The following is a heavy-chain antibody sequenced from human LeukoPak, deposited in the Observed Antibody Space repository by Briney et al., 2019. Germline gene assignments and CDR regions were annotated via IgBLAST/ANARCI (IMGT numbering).Heavy chain of an antibody. CDR1: GFTFSSYG. CDR2: ISYDGSNK. D-gene: IGHD5-24*01. J-gene: IGHJ4*02. V-gene: IGHV3-30*18. Sequence: GGSLRLSCAASGFTFSSYGMHWVRQAPGKGLEWVAVISYDGSNKYYADSVKGRFTISRDNSKNTLFLQIDNLRVDDTAVYYCAKGRGKDGQNLFDYWGQGTLITVSS. CDR3: AKGRGKDGQNLFDY.